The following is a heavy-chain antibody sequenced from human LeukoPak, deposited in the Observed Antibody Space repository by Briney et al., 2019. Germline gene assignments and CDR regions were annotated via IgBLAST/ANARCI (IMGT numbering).Heavy chain of an antibody. CDR1: GFTFISYV. CDR3: ARERSSSWGFGFDP. CDR2: IWCDGSNK. D-gene: IGHD6-6*01. Sequence: GGALRLSCAPSGFTFISYVIHGVRDAPGKGGGWGAVIWCDGSNKYYADSVKGRFTISRDNSKNTLYLQMNSLRAEDTAVYYCARERSSSWGFGFDPWGQGTLVTVSS. J-gene: IGHJ5*02. V-gene: IGHV3-33*01.